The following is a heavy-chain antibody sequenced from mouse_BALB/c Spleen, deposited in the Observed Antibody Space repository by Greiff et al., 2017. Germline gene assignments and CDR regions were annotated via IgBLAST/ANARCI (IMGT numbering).Heavy chain of an antibody. CDR2: ISSCSSTI. V-gene: IGHV5-17*02. Sequence: DVQLQESGGGLVQPGGSRKLSCAASGFTFSSFGMHWVRQAPEKGLEWVAYISSCSSTIYYADTVKGRFTISRDNPKNTLFLQMTSLRSEDTAMYYCARGFYDYSYFDYWGQGTTLTVSS. CDR1: GFTFSSFG. J-gene: IGHJ2*01. CDR3: ARGFYDYSYFDY. D-gene: IGHD2-4*01.